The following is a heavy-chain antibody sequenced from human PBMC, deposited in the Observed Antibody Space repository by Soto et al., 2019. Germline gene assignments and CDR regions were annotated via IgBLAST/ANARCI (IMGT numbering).Heavy chain of an antibody. CDR2: INAGNGKT. J-gene: IGHJ4*02. Sequence: ASVKVSCKASGYTFTSYAMHWVRQAPGQRLEWMGWINAGNGKTKYSQKFQGRVTITADTSTSTAYMELSSLRSEDTAVYYCARIWSDSSGTPGYWGQGTLVTVSS. V-gene: IGHV1-3*01. CDR1: GYTFTSYA. CDR3: ARIWSDSSGTPGY. D-gene: IGHD3-22*01.